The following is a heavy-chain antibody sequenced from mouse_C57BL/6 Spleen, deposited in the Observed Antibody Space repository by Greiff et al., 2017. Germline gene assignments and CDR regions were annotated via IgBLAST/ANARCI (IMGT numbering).Heavy chain of an antibody. Sequence: QVQLKQPGAELVKPGASVKMSCKASGYTFHSYWMQWVNQRPGQGLEWIGEIDPSDSYTKYNQKFKGKATLTVDTSSSTAYMQLSSLTSEDSAVYYCARGTAMVTTRGLAYWGQGTLVTVSA. CDR3: ARGTAMVTTRGLAY. D-gene: IGHD2-2*01. J-gene: IGHJ3*01. CDR2: IDPSDSYT. CDR1: GYTFHSYW. V-gene: IGHV1-50*01.